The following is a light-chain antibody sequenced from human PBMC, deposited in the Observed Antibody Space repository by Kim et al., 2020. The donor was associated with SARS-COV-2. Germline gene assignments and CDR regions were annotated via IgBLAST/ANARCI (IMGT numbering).Light chain of an antibody. CDR1: QSINNN. J-gene: IGKJ2*01. V-gene: IGKV1-39*01. CDR2: LAS. CDR3: QQAYTTPYT. Sequence: SAYVGDRVTFACRASQSINNNLTWYQQKPGKAPKALIYLASNLQSGVPSRFSGSGSGTDFTLTITNLQPEDFATYHCQQAYTTPYTFGQGTRLEI.